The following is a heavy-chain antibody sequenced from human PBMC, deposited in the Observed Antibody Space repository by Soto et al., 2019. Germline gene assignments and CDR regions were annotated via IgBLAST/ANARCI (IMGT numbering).Heavy chain of an antibody. CDR2: IIPIFGTA. Sequence: QVQLVQSEAEVKKPGSSVKVSCKASGGTFSSYAISWVRQAPGQGLEWMGGIIPIFGTANYAQKFQGRVTITADESTSTAYMELSSLRSEDTAVYYCARTPMSEGGASIAFDIWGQGTMVTVSS. D-gene: IGHD3-16*01. CDR3: ARTPMSEGGASIAFDI. V-gene: IGHV1-69*01. CDR1: GGTFSSYA. J-gene: IGHJ3*02.